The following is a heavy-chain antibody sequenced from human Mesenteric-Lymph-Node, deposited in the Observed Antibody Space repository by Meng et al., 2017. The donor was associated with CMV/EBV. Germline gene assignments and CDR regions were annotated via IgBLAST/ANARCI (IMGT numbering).Heavy chain of an antibody. V-gene: IGHV3-23*01. CDR3: AKVFYDFWSGYPYYFDY. CDR1: GLTFSSYA. CDR2: IGGSGHNT. Sequence: GESLISCAASGLTFSSYALSWVRQAPGKGLEWVAAIGGSGHNTYYADSVKGRFTISRDNSKNTLYLQMNSLRAEDTAIYYCAKVFYDFWSGYPYYFDYWGQGTLVTVSS. J-gene: IGHJ4*02. D-gene: IGHD3-3*01.